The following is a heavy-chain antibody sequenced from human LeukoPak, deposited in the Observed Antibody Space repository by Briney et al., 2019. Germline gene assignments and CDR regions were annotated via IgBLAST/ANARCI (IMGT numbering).Heavy chain of an antibody. CDR2: IWYDGSNK. CDR3: ARSYYDFWSGYSDLDY. Sequence: GGSLRLSCAASGFTFSSYGMHWVRRAPGKGLEWVAVIWYDGSNKYYADSVKGRFTISRDNSKNTLYLQMNSLRAEDTAVYYCARSYYDFWSGYSDLDYWGQGTLVTVSS. V-gene: IGHV3-33*01. CDR1: GFTFSSYG. D-gene: IGHD3-3*01. J-gene: IGHJ4*02.